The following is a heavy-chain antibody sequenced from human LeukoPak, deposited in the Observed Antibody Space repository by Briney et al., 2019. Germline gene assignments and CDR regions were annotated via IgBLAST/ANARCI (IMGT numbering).Heavy chain of an antibody. CDR3: ARPGIAL. J-gene: IGHJ4*02. Sequence: PSETLSLTCTVSGGSISSSSYYWGWIRQPPGKGLEWIGRIYYSGSTYYNPSLKSRVTISVDTSKNQFSLKLRSVTAADTAVYYCARPGIALWGQGTLVTVSS. CDR1: GGSISSSSYY. CDR2: IYYSGST. D-gene: IGHD6-13*01. V-gene: IGHV4-39*01.